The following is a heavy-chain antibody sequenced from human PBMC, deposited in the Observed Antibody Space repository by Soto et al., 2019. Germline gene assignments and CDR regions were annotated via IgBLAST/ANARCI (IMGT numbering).Heavy chain of an antibody. CDR1: DGSISSGDYY. V-gene: IGHV4-30-4*01. Sequence: PSETLSLTCTVSDGSISSGDYYWSWIRQPPGKGLEWIGYIYYSGSTFYKPSLKSRVTVSADTSKNQFSLKLSSVTTADTAVYYCARTIAPPYYFDYWGQGXLLTVSS. J-gene: IGHJ4*02. D-gene: IGHD3-10*01. CDR3: ARTIAPPYYFDY. CDR2: IYYSGST.